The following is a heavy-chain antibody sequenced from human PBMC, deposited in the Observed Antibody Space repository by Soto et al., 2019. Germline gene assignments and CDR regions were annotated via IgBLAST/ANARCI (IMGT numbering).Heavy chain of an antibody. V-gene: IGHV3-23*01. CDR2: IRGTPGST. Sequence: GGSLRLSCAASGFTFSSYAMSWVRQAPGKGLEWVSTIRGTPGSTYYADSVKGRFTISRDNSKNTLYLHMISLRAEDTALYYCTKDSAVADNWGAFDIWGQGAMVTVSS. CDR1: GFTFSSYA. D-gene: IGHD6-19*01. J-gene: IGHJ3*02. CDR3: TKDSAVADNWGAFDI.